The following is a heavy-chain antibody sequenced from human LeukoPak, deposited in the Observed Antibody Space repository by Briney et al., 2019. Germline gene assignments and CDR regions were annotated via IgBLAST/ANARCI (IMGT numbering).Heavy chain of an antibody. V-gene: IGHV3-7*01. J-gene: IGHJ3*02. D-gene: IGHD5-12*01. Sequence: GGSLRLSCAASGFTFSSSWMAWVRQAPGKGLEWVGNIKEDGTAKNYVVSVRGRFAISRDNAKNSLYLQMNSLRGEDTAVYYCTRDSGYNAFDIWGQGTMVTVSS. CDR1: GFTFSSSW. CDR3: TRDSGYNAFDI. CDR2: IKEDGTAK.